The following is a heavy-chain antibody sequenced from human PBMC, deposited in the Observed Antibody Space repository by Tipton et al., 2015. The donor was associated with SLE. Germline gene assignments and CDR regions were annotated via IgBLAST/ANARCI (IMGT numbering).Heavy chain of an antibody. Sequence: TLSLTCTVSAYSISSGYYWGWIRQPPGKGLEWIGSIYHSGSTYYNPSLKGRVTISVDTSKNQFSLKLSSVTAADTAVYYCARDAFRDFYYYAMDVWGQGTTVTVSS. CDR3: ARDAFRDFYYYAMDV. D-gene: IGHD2/OR15-2a*01. V-gene: IGHV4-38-2*02. CDR1: AYSISSGYY. CDR2: IYHSGST. J-gene: IGHJ6*02.